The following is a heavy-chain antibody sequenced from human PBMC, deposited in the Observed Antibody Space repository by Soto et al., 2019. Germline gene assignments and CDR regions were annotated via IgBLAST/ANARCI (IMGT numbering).Heavy chain of an antibody. CDR1: GFTFRSDW. CDR3: ARLTGGPHES. J-gene: IGHJ5*02. D-gene: IGHD2-15*01. V-gene: IGHV3-74*01. CDR2: INTDGSST. Sequence: GGSLRLSCAASGFTFRSDWMHWVRQAPGKGLVWVSRINTDGSSTRYADSVKGRFTISRDNAKNTLYLQMNSLRAEDTAVYYCARLTGGPHESWGQGTLVTVSS.